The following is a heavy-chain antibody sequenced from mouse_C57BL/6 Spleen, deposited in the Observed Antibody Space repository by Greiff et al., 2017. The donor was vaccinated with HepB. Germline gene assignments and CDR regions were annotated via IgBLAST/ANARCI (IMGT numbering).Heavy chain of an antibody. D-gene: IGHD4-1*01. CDR3: ARSERGRKGFAY. Sequence: VQLQQPGAELVRPGSSVKLSCKASGYTFTSYWMDWVKQRPGQGLEWIGNIYPSDSETHYNQKFKDKATLTVDKSSSTAYMQLSSLTAEDSAVYYCARSERGRKGFAYWGQGTLVTVSA. V-gene: IGHV1-61*01. J-gene: IGHJ3*01. CDR2: IYPSDSET. CDR1: GYTFTSYW.